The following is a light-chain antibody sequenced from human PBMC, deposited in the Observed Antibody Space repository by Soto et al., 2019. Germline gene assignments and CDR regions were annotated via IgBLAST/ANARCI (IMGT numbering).Light chain of an antibody. CDR2: EVT. CDR3: SLYTSSDIFYV. J-gene: IGLJ1*01. Sequence: QSALTQPASVSGSPGQSITISCTGTSSDVGNGYDSVSWYQQHPGKAPKLMIYEVTNRPSGVSSRFSGSKSGNTASLTISGLQAEDEADYYCSLYTSSDIFYVFGTGTKVTVL. CDR1: SSDVGNGYDS. V-gene: IGLV2-14*01.